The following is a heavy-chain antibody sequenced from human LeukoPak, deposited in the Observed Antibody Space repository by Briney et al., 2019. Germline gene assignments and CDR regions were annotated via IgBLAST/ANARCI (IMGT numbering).Heavy chain of an antibody. CDR2: IYYGGGT. Sequence: SETLSLTCTVSGGSISSYYWSWIRQPPGKGLEWIGYIYYGGGTNYNPSLKSRVTLSLDTSKNQFSLNLSSVTAADTAVYYCARKDYYGSGSYSGDAFDIWGQGTMVTVSS. D-gene: IGHD3-10*01. J-gene: IGHJ3*02. V-gene: IGHV4-59*01. CDR3: ARKDYYGSGSYSGDAFDI. CDR1: GGSISSYY.